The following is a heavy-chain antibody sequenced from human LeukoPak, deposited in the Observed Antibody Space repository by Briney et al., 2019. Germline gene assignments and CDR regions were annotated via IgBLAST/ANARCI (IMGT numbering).Heavy chain of an antibody. Sequence: PGGSLRLSCAASGFTFSDFYMTWIRQAPGKGLEWVSYITSAGSTYYADSVKGRFTISRDSSKNTLFLQMNRLRPEDAAVYYCAKAPVTTCRGAYCYPFDYWGQGTLVTVSS. CDR1: GFTFSDFY. CDR2: ITSAGST. D-gene: IGHD2-21*01. CDR3: AKAPVTTCRGAYCYPFDY. V-gene: IGHV3-11*01. J-gene: IGHJ4*02.